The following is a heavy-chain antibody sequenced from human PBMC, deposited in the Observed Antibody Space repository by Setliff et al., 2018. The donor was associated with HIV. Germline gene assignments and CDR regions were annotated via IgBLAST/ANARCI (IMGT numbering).Heavy chain of an antibody. V-gene: IGHV3-30*04. CDR2: RSYDGSNK. J-gene: IGHJ4*02. CDR1: GFTFSSYA. Sequence: PGGSLRLSCEASGFTFSSYAMHWVRQAPGKWLEWVAIRSYDGSNKYYTDSVKGRFTISRDNAKNTLYLQMNSLRAEDTAVYYCARGGNNWNDFDHWGQGTLVTVSS. D-gene: IGHD1-20*01. CDR3: ARGGNNWNDFDH.